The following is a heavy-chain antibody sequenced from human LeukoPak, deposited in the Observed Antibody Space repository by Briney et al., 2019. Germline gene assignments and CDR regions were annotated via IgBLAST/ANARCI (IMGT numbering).Heavy chain of an antibody. J-gene: IGHJ3*01. V-gene: IGHV3-23*01. CDR1: GFTFSSYA. CDR2: ISGSGGST. D-gene: IGHD3-22*01. Sequence: GGSLRLSCAASGFTFSSYAMSWVRQAPGKGLEWVSAISGSGGSTYYADSVKGRFTISRDNSKNTLYLQMNSLRAEETAVYYCAKRITYYYDSSGYYSSWGQGSMVTVSS. CDR3: AKRITYYYDSSGYYSS.